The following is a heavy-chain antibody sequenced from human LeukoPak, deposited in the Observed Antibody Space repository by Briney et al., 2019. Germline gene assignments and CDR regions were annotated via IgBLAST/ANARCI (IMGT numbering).Heavy chain of an antibody. Sequence: GGSLRLSCAASGFIFSSYWMHWARQLPGKGLVWVSRISPTGSTTSYADSVKGRFTVSRDNAKNTLYLQVNNLRAEDTAVYYCARGPNSNWSGLDFWGQGTLLTVSS. V-gene: IGHV3-74*01. CDR2: ISPTGSTT. CDR3: ARGPNSNWSGLDF. CDR1: GFIFSSYW. D-gene: IGHD6-6*01. J-gene: IGHJ4*02.